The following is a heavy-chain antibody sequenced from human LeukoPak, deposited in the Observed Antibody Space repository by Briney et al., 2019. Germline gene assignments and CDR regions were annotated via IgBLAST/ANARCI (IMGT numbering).Heavy chain of an antibody. V-gene: IGHV3-23*01. CDR1: GFTFSSYA. CDR3: AKSFGYSRSWFDY. CDR2: ISGNGGGT. D-gene: IGHD6-13*01. J-gene: IGHJ4*02. Sequence: PGGSLRLSCAASGFTFSSYAISWARQAPGKGLEWVSGISGNGGGTYYADSVKGRFTISRDNSKNTLYLQMNSLRAEDTAVYYCAKSFGYSRSWFDYWGQGTPVTVSS.